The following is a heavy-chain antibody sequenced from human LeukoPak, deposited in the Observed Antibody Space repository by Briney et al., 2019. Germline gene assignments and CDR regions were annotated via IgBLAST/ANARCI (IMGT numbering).Heavy chain of an antibody. CDR2: MNPNSGNT. D-gene: IGHD4-17*01. J-gene: IGHJ6*02. CDR1: GGTFSSYA. CDR3: ARKIYGDYSGGMDV. Sequence: ASVKVSCKASGGTFSSYAISWVRQATGQGLEWMGWMNPNSGNTGYAQKFQGRVTITADKSTSTAYMELSSLRSEDTAVYYCARKIYGDYSGGMDVWGQGTTVTVSS. V-gene: IGHV1-8*03.